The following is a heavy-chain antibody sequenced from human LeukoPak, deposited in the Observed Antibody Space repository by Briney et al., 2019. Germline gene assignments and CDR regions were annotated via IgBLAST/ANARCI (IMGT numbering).Heavy chain of an antibody. V-gene: IGHV4-34*01. J-gene: IGHJ6*03. CDR3: ARVPNGDYYYYYMDV. D-gene: IGHD4-17*01. Sequence: PSETLSLTCAVYGGSFSGYYWSWIRQPPGKGLEWIGEINHSGSTNYNPSLKSRVTISVDTSKNQFSLKLSSVTAADTAVYYCARVPNGDYYYYYMDVWGKGTTVTVSS. CDR2: INHSGST. CDR1: GGSFSGYY.